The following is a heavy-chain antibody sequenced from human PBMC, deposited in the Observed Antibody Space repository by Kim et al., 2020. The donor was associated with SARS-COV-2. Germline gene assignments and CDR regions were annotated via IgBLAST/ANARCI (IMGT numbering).Heavy chain of an antibody. V-gene: IGHV1-24*01. D-gene: IGHD6-6*01. Sequence: ASVKVSCKVSGYTLTELSMHWVRQAPGKGLEWMGGFDPEDGETIYAQKFQGRVTMTEDTSTDTAYMELSSLRSEDTAVYYCATDQGIAARRGLFDYWGQGTLVTVSS. CDR1: GYTLTELS. CDR2: FDPEDGET. CDR3: ATDQGIAARRGLFDY. J-gene: IGHJ4*02.